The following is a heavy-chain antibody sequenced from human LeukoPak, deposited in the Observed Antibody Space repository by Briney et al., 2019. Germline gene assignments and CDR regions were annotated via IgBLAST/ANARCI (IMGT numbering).Heavy chain of an antibody. J-gene: IGHJ6*02. D-gene: IGHD6-25*01. CDR2: IYYSGST. Sequence: SETLSLTCTVSGASISSSNYFWGWIRQPPGKGLEWIGNIYYSGSTYYNPSLKSRVTISVDTSKNQFSLQLSSVTVADTAVYYCARQLYSSATVWGQGTTVTVSS. V-gene: IGHV4-39*01. CDR3: ARQLYSSATV. CDR1: GASISSSNYF.